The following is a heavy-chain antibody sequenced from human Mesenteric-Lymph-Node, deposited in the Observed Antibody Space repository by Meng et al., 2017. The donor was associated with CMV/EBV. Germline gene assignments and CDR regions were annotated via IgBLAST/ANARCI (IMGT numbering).Heavy chain of an antibody. Sequence: GGSLRLSCAASGFTFSSYAMSWVRQAPGKGLEWVGFIRSNAFGATTVYAASVKGRFTISRDDSKSTAYLQMNSLKTEDTAFYYCTRSYDSPGYYPGYFHHWGQGTLVTVSS. J-gene: IGHJ1*01. V-gene: IGHV3-49*04. CDR1: GFTFSSYA. D-gene: IGHD3-22*01. CDR3: TRSYDSPGYYPGYFHH. CDR2: IRSNAFGATT.